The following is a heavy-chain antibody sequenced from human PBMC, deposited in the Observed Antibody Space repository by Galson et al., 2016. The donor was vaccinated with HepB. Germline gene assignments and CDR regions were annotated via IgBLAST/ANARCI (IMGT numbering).Heavy chain of an antibody. CDR3: ARTPDYYYGMDV. CDR1: GGSISSINW. CDR2: IYHNGYT. Sequence: LSLTCAVSGGSISSINWWSWVRQPPGKGLEWIGEIYHNGYTNYNPSLKSRVTISVDKSKNQCSLKVTSVTAADAAVYYCARTPDYYYGMDVWGQGTTVTVSS. J-gene: IGHJ6*02. V-gene: IGHV4-4*02.